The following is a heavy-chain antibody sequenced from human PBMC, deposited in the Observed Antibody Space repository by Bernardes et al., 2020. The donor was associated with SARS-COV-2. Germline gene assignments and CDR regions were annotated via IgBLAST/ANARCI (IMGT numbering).Heavy chain of an antibody. V-gene: IGHV1-18*01. D-gene: IGHD5-18*01. CDR1: GYTFSSYG. CDR2: ISGYNGDK. Sequence: ASVKVSCKASGYTFSSYGISWVRQAPGQGLEWMGWISGYNGDKNYNQKFQDRLTMTTDTSTTTAYMELRSLTSDDTAVYYLATVVGYSYGGGWFDPWGRGTLVTVSS. J-gene: IGHJ5*02. CDR3: ATVVGYSYGGGWFDP.